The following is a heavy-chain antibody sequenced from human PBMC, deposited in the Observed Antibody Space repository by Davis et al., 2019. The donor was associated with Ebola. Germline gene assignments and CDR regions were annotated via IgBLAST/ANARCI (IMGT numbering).Heavy chain of an antibody. CDR3: ARAQFPTTSDH. Sequence: AASVKVSCKASGYTFTSYDINWVRQATGQGLEWMGWINAGNGNTKYSQKFQGRVTITRDTSASTAYMELSSLRSDDTAVYYCARAQFPTTSDHWGQGTLVTVSS. V-gene: IGHV1-3*01. D-gene: IGHD1-1*01. CDR2: INAGNGNT. CDR1: GYTFTSYD. J-gene: IGHJ4*02.